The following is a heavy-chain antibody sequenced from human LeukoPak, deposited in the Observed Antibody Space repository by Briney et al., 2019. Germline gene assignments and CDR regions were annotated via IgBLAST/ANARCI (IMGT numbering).Heavy chain of an antibody. Sequence: PGGSLRLSCAASGFTFTNFAMSWVRQAPGKGLEWVGRIKSKSDGGTTDYAAPVNGRFTISRDDSKNTLFLQMNSLKNEDTAVYYCTTFMHSSGWSWGQGTLVTVSS. V-gene: IGHV3-15*01. CDR3: TTFMHSSGWS. CDR2: IKSKSDGGTT. J-gene: IGHJ5*02. D-gene: IGHD6-19*01. CDR1: GFTFTNFA.